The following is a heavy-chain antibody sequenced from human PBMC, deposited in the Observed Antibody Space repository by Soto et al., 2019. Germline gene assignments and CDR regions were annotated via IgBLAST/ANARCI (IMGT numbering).Heavy chain of an antibody. CDR1: GFKFSISA. CDR3: TKAPVVWGSSWYFDL. V-gene: IGHV3-23*01. Sequence: EVQLLESGGGLVQPGGSLRLSCAASGFKFSISAMTWVRQAPGKGLECVSAISGSGGSTYYADSVKGRFTISRDNSENTLYLQMSILGAEDTAVYYCTKAPVVWGSSWYFDLWGRGTLVTVSS. J-gene: IGHJ2*01. CDR2: ISGSGGST. D-gene: IGHD7-27*01.